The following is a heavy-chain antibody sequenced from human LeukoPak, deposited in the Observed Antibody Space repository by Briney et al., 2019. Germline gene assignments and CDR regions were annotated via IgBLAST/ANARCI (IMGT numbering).Heavy chain of an antibody. V-gene: IGHV4-59*08. Sequence: RSETLSHTCTVAGGSISSFYWSWNRPPPGKGLEWIGYIYYSGSTNYNPSLKRLVTISVDTPKTQFSLKLSSVTAADTAVYYCARAAPEYSSGMDVWGQRTTATVSS. D-gene: IGHD6-6*01. CDR3: ARAAPEYSSGMDV. J-gene: IGHJ6*02. CDR1: GGSISSFY. CDR2: IYYSGST.